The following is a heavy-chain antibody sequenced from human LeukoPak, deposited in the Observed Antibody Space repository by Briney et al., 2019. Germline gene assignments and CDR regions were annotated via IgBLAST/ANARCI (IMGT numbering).Heavy chain of an antibody. CDR3: AREALYGSGSYYPNWFDP. J-gene: IGHJ5*02. D-gene: IGHD3-10*01. Sequence: SETLSLTCTVSGGSISSGSYYWSWIRQPAGKGLEWIGRFYTSGSTNYNPSLKSRVTISVDTSKNQFSLKLSSVTAADTAVYYCAREALYGSGSYYPNWFDPWGQGTLVTVSS. CDR2: FYTSGST. V-gene: IGHV4-61*02. CDR1: GGSISSGSYY.